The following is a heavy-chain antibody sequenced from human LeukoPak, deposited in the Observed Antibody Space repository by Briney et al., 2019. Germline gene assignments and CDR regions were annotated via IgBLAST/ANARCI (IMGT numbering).Heavy chain of an antibody. Sequence: GGSLRLSCAASGFSFITYNMNWVRQAPGKGLEWVSSISSTSSYIYYADSVKGRFTISRDNAKNSLYLQMNSLRAEDTAVYYCARDDGSYSRSPGFDYWGQGNLVTVSS. V-gene: IGHV3-21*01. CDR3: ARDDGSYSRSPGFDY. J-gene: IGHJ4*02. CDR1: GFSFITYN. CDR2: ISSTSSYI. D-gene: IGHD1-26*01.